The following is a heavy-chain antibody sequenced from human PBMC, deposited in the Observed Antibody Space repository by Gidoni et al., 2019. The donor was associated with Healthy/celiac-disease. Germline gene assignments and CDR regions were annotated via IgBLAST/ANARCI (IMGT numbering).Heavy chain of an antibody. V-gene: IGHV4-39*01. CDR1: GDSISSSSYY. CDR2: IYYSGST. Sequence: GDSISSSSYYWGWIRQPPGKGLEWIGSIYYSGSTYYNPSLKSRVTISVDTSKNQFSLKLSSVTAADTAVYYCARHHDFWSGYPYFDYWGQGTLVTVSS. J-gene: IGHJ4*02. D-gene: IGHD3-3*01. CDR3: ARHHDFWSGYPYFDY.